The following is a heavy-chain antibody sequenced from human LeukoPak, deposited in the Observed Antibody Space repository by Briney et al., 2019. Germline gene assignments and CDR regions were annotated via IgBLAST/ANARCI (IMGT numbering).Heavy chain of an antibody. J-gene: IGHJ4*02. D-gene: IGHD3-10*01. V-gene: IGHV5-51*01. Sequence: GESLQISCKGSGYNFTSYWIGWVRQRPGKGLEWMGIIYPGESDTIYSTSCQGPVTHSPDKSISTSYLQWISLNASDTAMYYCARHFRAVTGGSGSYRYFDYWGQGTLVTVSS. CDR2: IYPGESDT. CDR3: ARHFRAVTGGSGSYRYFDY. CDR1: GYNFTSYW.